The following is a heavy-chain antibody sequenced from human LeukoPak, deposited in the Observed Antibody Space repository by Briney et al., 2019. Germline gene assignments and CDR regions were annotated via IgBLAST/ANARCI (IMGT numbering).Heavy chain of an antibody. CDR2: IKQDGSER. Sequence: GRSLRLSCAASGFTFSSYWTSWVRQAPGKGLEWVANIKQDGSERYYVDSVKGRFTISRDNAKNSLYLQMNSLRAEDTAVYYCAREMGVGVLDYWGQGTLVTVSS. CDR3: AREMGVGVLDY. J-gene: IGHJ4*02. D-gene: IGHD1-26*01. CDR1: GFTFSSYW. V-gene: IGHV3-7*01.